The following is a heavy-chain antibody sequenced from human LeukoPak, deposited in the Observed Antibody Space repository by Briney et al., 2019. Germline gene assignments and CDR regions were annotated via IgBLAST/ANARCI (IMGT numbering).Heavy chain of an antibody. CDR3: AKGGQDFDFWRFDL. J-gene: IGHJ5*02. D-gene: IGHD3-3*01. CDR2: ISDTGGRT. Sequence: GGSLRLSCAASGFTFSDSAVSWVRHSPGEGLKWVSSISDTGGRTYYADSVKGRFTITRDNSRNTVNLQMNSLTAGDTARYYCAKGGQDFDFWRFDLWGQGILVIVSS. V-gene: IGHV3-23*01. CDR1: GFTFSDSA.